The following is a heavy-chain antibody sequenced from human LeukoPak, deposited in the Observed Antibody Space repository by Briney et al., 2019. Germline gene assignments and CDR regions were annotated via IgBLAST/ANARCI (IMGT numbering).Heavy chain of an antibody. CDR3: ARTQGYYYGSGSYSYYFDY. V-gene: IGHV1-69*05. CDR1: GGTFSSYA. Sequence: EASVKVSFKASGGTFSSYAISWVRQAPGQGLEWMGRIIPIFGTANYAQKFQGRVTITTDESTSTAYMELSSLRSEDTAMYYCARTQGYYYGSGSYSYYFDYWGQGTLVTVSS. D-gene: IGHD3-10*01. CDR2: IIPIFGTA. J-gene: IGHJ4*02.